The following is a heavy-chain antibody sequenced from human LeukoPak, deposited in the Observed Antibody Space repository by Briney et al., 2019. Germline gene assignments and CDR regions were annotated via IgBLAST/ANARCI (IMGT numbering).Heavy chain of an antibody. CDR3: ARENNLVYSYGYGGFDY. J-gene: IGHJ4*02. V-gene: IGHV4-4*07. D-gene: IGHD5-18*01. CDR2: IYTSGST. Sequence: PSETLSLTCTVSGGSISSYYWSWIRQPAGKGLEWIGRIYTSGSTNYNPSLKSRVTMSVDTSKNQFSLTLSSVTAADTAVYYCARENNLVYSYGYGGFDYWGQRTLVTVSS. CDR1: GGSISSYY.